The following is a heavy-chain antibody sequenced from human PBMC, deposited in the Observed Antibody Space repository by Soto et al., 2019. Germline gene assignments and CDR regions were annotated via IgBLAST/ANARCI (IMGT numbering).Heavy chain of an antibody. D-gene: IGHD2-2*01. CDR3: ARPLGPAAMSGAFDI. CDR2: IIPIFGTA. Sequence: ASVKVSCKSSGGTFSSYSISWVRQAPGQGLEWMGGIIPIFGTANYAQKFQGRVAITADESTSTAYMELSSLRSEDTAVYYCARPLGPAAMSGAFDICGQGTMVTVSS. V-gene: IGHV1-69*13. CDR1: GGTFSSYS. J-gene: IGHJ3*02.